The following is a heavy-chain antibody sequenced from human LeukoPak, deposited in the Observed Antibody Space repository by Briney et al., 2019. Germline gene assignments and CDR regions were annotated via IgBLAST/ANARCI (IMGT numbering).Heavy chain of an antibody. J-gene: IGHJ5*02. CDR1: GYTFTSYY. CDR2: INPSGGST. Sequence: ASVKVSCKASGYTFTSYYMHWVRQAPGQGLEWMGIINPSGGSTSYAQKFQGRVTMTRDTSTSTVYMELSSLRSEDTAVYYCAREGDSEVISEYNWFDPWGQGTLVTVSS. D-gene: IGHD3-10*01. V-gene: IGHV1-46*01. CDR3: AREGDSEVISEYNWFDP.